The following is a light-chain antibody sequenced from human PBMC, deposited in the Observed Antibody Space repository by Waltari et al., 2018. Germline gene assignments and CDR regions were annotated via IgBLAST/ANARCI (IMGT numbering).Light chain of an antibody. J-gene: IGLJ1*01. CDR3: CSTDSTGVRV. CDR2: EDT. CDR1: ELPRKY. Sequence: SYELTQPPSVSVSPGQTARITCSGHELPRKYAYWFQQQSGQAPRLVIYEDTKRPSGIPERFSGSSSGTVATLTVSGGQVDDEADYYCCSTDSTGVRVFGGGTTVVVL. V-gene: IGLV3-10*01.